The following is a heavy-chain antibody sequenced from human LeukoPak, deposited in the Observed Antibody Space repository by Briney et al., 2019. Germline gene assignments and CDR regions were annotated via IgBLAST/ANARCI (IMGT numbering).Heavy chain of an antibody. CDR3: ARGRGSAAFDI. V-gene: IGHV3-48*02. J-gene: IGHJ3*02. Sequence: PGGSLRLSCAASGFTFSSYNMNWVRQAPGKGLEWVSYISSSSTTIFYADSVKGRFTISRDNAKNSLYLQMNSLGDDDTAVYYCARGRGSAAFDIWGQGTMVTVSS. D-gene: IGHD3-10*01. CDR1: GFTFSSYN. CDR2: ISSSSTTI.